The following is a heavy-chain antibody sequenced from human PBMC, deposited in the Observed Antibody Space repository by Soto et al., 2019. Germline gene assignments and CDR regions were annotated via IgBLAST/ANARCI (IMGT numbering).Heavy chain of an antibody. J-gene: IGHJ5*02. CDR2: IWYDGSNK. D-gene: IGHD5-18*01. CDR3: ARELGDTHMGWFEP. Sequence: SXSCAASGFTFISYGMHWVRQAPGKVLEWVAVIWYDGSNKYYADSVKGRFTISRDNSKNTLYLQMNSLRAEDTAVYYCARELGDTHMGWFEPLGQGTLDNVSS. CDR1: GFTFISYG. V-gene: IGHV3-33*01.